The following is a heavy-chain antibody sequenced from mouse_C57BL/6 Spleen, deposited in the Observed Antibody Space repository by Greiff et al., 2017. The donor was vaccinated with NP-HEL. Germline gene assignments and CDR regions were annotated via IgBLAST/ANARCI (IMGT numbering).Heavy chain of an antibody. CDR2: IRLKSDNYAT. Sequence: EVKLMESGGGLVQPGGSMKLSCVASGFTFSNYWMNWVRQSPEKGLEWVAQIRLKSDNYATHYAESVKGRFTISRDDSKSSVYLQMNNLRAEDTGIYYCSLLLGYFDVWGTGTTVTVSS. CDR3: SLLLGYFDV. V-gene: IGHV6-3*01. CDR1: GFTFSNYW. J-gene: IGHJ1*03. D-gene: IGHD1-1*01.